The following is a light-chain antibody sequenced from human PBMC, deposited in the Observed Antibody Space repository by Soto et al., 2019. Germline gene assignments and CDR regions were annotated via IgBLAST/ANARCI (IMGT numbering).Light chain of an antibody. CDR1: SSDVGGYNY. CDR2: DVS. Sequence: QSALTQPASVSGSPGQSITISCTGTSSDVGGYNYVSWYQQHPGKAPKLMIYDVSNRPSGVSNRFSCSKSGNTASLTISGLQAEDEADYYCSSYTSSSTHYVFGTGTKLTVL. V-gene: IGLV2-14*01. J-gene: IGLJ1*01. CDR3: SSYTSSSTHYV.